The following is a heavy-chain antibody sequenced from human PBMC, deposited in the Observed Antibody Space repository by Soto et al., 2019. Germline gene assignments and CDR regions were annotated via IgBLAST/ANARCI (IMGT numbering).Heavy chain of an antibody. CDR1: GGSISGYY. Sequence: SETLSLTCTVSGGSISGYYWSWIRQPPGKGLEWIGYIYYAGTTTYNPSLKSRVTISVDTSKNEVSLKLTSVTAADTAVYYCARLGGYYQALDSWGQGTVVTVSS. CDR3: ARLGGYYQALDS. D-gene: IGHD3-22*01. V-gene: IGHV4-59*08. CDR2: IYYAGTT. J-gene: IGHJ4*02.